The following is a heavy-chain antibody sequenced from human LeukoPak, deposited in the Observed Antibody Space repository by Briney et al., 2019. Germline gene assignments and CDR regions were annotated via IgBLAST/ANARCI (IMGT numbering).Heavy chain of an antibody. D-gene: IGHD2-8*01. CDR2: IYHSGST. V-gene: IGHV4-30-2*01. CDR3: AAGPGPPAEWAFDI. J-gene: IGHJ3*02. CDR1: GVSISGGGYS. Sequence: PSQTLSLTCAVSGVSISGGGYSWSWIRQPPGKGLEWIGFIYHSGSTYYNPSLKSRVTISVDRSKNQFSLKLSSVTAADTAVYYCAAGPGPPAEWAFDIWGQGTMVTVSS.